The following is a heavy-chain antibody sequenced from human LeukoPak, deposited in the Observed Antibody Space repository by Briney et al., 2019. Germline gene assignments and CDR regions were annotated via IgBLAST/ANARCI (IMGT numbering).Heavy chain of an antibody. CDR3: ARDLGIAVGGVDY. J-gene: IGHJ4*02. Sequence: SETLSLTCTVSGGSINNYYWCWIRQPPGKRLEWIGCIYYSGSTYYNPSLKSRVTISVDTSKNQFSLKLSSVTAADTAVYYCARDLGIAVGGVDYWGQGTLVTVSS. CDR1: GGSINNYY. CDR2: IYYSGST. D-gene: IGHD6-19*01. V-gene: IGHV4-59*12.